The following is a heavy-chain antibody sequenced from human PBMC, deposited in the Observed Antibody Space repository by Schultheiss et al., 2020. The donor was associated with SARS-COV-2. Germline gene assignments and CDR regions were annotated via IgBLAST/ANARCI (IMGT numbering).Heavy chain of an antibody. J-gene: IGHJ4*02. Sequence: GGSLRLSCAAFGFSFRTYGMHWVRQAPGKGLEWVATIWSNGNTEYYGDSVKGRFTISRDNSKNTLHLQMSSLEVEDTGVYYCARDRDPAPFDYWGQGTLVTVSS. CDR3: ARDRDPAPFDY. V-gene: IGHV3-33*01. CDR2: IWSNGNTE. CDR1: GFSFRTYG. D-gene: IGHD3-10*01.